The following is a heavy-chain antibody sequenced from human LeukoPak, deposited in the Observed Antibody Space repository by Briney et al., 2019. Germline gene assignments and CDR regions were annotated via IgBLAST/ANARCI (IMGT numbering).Heavy chain of an antibody. Sequence: ASVKVSCKASGYTFTSYYMHWVRQAPGQGLEWMGIINPSGGSTSYAQKFQGRVTMTRDTSTSTVYMELSSLRSEDTAVYYCARESRITFGEVIVTNFDYWGQGTLVTVSS. V-gene: IGHV1-46*01. CDR1: GYTFTSYY. J-gene: IGHJ4*02. CDR3: ARESRITFGEVIVTNFDY. CDR2: INPSGGST. D-gene: IGHD3-16*02.